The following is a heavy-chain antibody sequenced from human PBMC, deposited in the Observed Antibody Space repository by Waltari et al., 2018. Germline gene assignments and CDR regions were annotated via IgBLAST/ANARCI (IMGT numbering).Heavy chain of an antibody. Sequence: QVQLVQSGAEVKKPGASVKVSCKVSGYTLTELSIHWVRQAPGKGLEWMGVFDPEDGETIYGQKFQGRVTMTEETSTDTAYMELSSLRSEDTVVYYCATDRNTVTGLFDYWGQGTLVTVSS. J-gene: IGHJ4*02. V-gene: IGHV1-24*01. CDR3: ATDRNTVTGLFDY. CDR2: FDPEDGET. D-gene: IGHD4-17*01. CDR1: GYTLTELS.